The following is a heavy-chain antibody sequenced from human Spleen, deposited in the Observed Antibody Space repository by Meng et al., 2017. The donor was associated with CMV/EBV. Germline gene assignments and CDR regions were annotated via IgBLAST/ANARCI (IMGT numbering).Heavy chain of an antibody. CDR2: IRYDGSNK. V-gene: IGHV3-30*02. D-gene: IGHD1-1*01. J-gene: IGHJ3*01. CDR3: ARVYELEDAFDV. CDR1: GFTFSSYG. Sequence: GGSLRLSCAASGFTFSSYGMHWVRQAPGKGLEWVAFIRYDGSNKYYADSVKGRFTISRDNSKNTLYLQMNSLRAEDTAVYYCARVYELEDAFDVWGQGTMVTVSS.